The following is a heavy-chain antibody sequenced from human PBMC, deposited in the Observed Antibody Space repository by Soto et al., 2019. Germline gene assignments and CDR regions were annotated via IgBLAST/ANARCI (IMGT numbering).Heavy chain of an antibody. Sequence: GGSLRLSCVASGFTFSSYSMNWVLQAPWKGLEWVSSISSSSSYIYYADSVKGRFTISRDNAKNSLYLQMNSLRAEDTAVYYCATGRGNYDYIWGSYRYSDGPFDYWGQGTLVTVSS. CDR2: ISSSSSYI. V-gene: IGHV3-21*01. CDR3: ATGRGNYDYIWGSYRYSDGPFDY. CDR1: GFTFSSYS. D-gene: IGHD3-16*02. J-gene: IGHJ4*02.